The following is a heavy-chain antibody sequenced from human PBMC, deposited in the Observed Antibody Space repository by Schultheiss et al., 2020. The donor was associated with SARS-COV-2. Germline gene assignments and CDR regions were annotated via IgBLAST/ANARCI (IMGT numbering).Heavy chain of an antibody. V-gene: IGHV4-31*03. CDR2: IYYSGST. D-gene: IGHD3-16*01. J-gene: IGHJ6*03. CDR3: ASVPSALLGDYYYYMDV. CDR1: GGSISSGGYY. Sequence: SETLSLTCTVSGGSISSGGYYWSWIRQHPGKGLEWIGYIYYSGSTYYNPSLKSRVTISVDTSKNQFSLKLSSVTAADTAVYYCASVPSALLGDYYYYMDVWGKGTTVTVSS.